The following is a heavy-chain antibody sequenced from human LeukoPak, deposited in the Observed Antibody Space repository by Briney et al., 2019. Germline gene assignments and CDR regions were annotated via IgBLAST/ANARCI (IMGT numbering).Heavy chain of an antibody. CDR1: GFTVSTND. D-gene: IGHD3-22*01. CDR3: ASYYDTSGRYVDY. J-gene: IGHJ4*02. CDR2: IYGGSST. V-gene: IGHV3-66*01. Sequence: GGSLRLSCAASGFTVSTNDMTWVRQAPGRGLEWVSAIYGGSSTHYADSVKGRFIISRDNSKKTLYLQMNTLRAEDTAVYYCASYYDTSGRYVDYWGQGTLVTVSS.